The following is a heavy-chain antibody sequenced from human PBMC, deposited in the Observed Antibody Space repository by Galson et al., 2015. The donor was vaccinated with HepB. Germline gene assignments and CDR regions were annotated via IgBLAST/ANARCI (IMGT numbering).Heavy chain of an antibody. D-gene: IGHD3-16*02. Sequence: SLRLSCAASGFTFHTYAMSWVRQVPGKGLEWVSVVSDSGYTTYYEDSVKGRFTISRDNSNNTLSLQMDRLRAEDTAKYYCVTLGHHYVWGSYRYDAFEIWGQGTMVTVSS. J-gene: IGHJ3*02. CDR1: GFTFHTYA. CDR3: VTLGHHYVWGSYRYDAFEI. V-gene: IGHV3-23*01. CDR2: VSDSGYTT.